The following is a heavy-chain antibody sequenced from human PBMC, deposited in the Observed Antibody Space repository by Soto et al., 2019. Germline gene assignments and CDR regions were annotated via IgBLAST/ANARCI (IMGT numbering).Heavy chain of an antibody. J-gene: IGHJ4*02. V-gene: IGHV5-51*01. CDR1: GYRFTDYW. Sequence: LGESLKISCKASGYRFTDYWIGWVRQMPGKGLECMGIIYPDDSDTRYSPSFQGQVIISADKSITTAYLQWTSLRASDTAIYYCERQFDTSGWYDYWGQGTLVTVSS. CDR3: ERQFDTSGWYDY. D-gene: IGHD6-19*01. CDR2: IYPDDSDT.